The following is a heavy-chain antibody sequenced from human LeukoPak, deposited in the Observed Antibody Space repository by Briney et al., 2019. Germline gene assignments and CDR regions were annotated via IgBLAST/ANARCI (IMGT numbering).Heavy chain of an antibody. J-gene: IGHJ4*02. CDR1: GFTFSSHA. CDR2: ISASGGTT. V-gene: IGHV3-23*01. Sequence: GGSLRLSCTASGFTFSSHAMSWVRQADGKRLEWVSSISASGGTTFQSGSVKGRFTISRDNSKKVLYLQMNGLRVEDTAIYYCAKDYCSSAICPADYWGQGTQVTVSS. CDR3: AKDYCSSAICPADY. D-gene: IGHD6-19*01.